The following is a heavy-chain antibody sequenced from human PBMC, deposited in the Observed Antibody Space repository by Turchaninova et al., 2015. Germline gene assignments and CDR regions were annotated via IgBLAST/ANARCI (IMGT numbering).Heavy chain of an antibody. CDR1: GYSITNNHH. J-gene: IGHJ3*02. V-gene: IGHV4-38-2*01. CDR3: ARTNAFDN. CDR2: IWHSGTT. Sequence: QVQLRESGPGLMKPSETLSLPCPASGYSITNNHHRGWLRQPPGEGLEWIGSIWHSGTTYYNPSLQSRVTISLDTSKNLFSLKLSSVTAADTAIYYCARTNAFDNWGQGAVVTVSS.